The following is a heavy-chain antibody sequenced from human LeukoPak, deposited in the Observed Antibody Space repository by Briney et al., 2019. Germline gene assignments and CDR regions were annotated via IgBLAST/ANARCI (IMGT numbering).Heavy chain of an antibody. D-gene: IGHD3-22*01. CDR1: GFRFSGHY. J-gene: IGHJ4*02. CDR2: IYSDGKT. V-gene: IGHV3-53*01. CDR3: VTVPDDSGYYYHY. Sequence: GGSLRLSCTGSGFRFSGHYMSWVRQAPGKGLEWVSVIYSDGKTFYADSVKGRFTASKDTSKNVMYLQMNSLTVADTALYYCVTVPDDSGYYYHYCGQGTLVTVSS.